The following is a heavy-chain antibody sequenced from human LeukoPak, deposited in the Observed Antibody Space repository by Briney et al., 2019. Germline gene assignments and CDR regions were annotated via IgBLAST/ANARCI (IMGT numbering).Heavy chain of an antibody. CDR1: GFTFSNAW. CDR2: IKSKTDGGTT. D-gene: IGHD2-2*01. Sequence: GGSLRLSCAASGFTFSNAWMSWVRQAPGKGLEWVGRIKSKTDGGTTDYAAPVKGRFTISRDDSKNTLYLQMNSLKTEDTAVYYCTNDAYLGYCSSTSCYDAFDIWGQGTMVTVSS. CDR3: TNDAYLGYCSSTSCYDAFDI. J-gene: IGHJ3*02. V-gene: IGHV3-15*01.